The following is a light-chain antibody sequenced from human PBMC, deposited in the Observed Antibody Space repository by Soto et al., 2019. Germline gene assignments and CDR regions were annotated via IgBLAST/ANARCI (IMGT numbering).Light chain of an antibody. Sequence: EIVMTQSPATLSVSPGERATLSCRGSQSININLAWYQQKPGQAPRLLIYNAATRATGIPARFSGSGSGTEFTLTITSLQSEDFAVYYCQHYYEWPRTFGQGTKEEI. CDR2: NAA. J-gene: IGKJ1*01. CDR3: QHYYEWPRT. V-gene: IGKV3-15*01. CDR1: QSININ.